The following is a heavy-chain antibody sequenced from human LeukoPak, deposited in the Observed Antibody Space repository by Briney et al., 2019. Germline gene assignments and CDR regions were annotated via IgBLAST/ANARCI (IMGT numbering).Heavy chain of an antibody. CDR1: GGTFSSYA. D-gene: IGHD4-17*01. Sequence: SVTVSCKASGGTFSSYAISWVRQAPGQGLEWMGGIIPIFGTANYAQKFQGRVTITADESTSTAYMELSSLRSEDTAVYYCARGGSDYGDYPGYFQHWGQGALVTVSS. V-gene: IGHV1-69*13. J-gene: IGHJ1*01. CDR3: ARGGSDYGDYPGYFQH. CDR2: IIPIFGTA.